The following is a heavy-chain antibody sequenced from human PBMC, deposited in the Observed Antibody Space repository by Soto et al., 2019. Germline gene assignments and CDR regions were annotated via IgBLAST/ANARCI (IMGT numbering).Heavy chain of an antibody. CDR2: IDSSSSTI. CDR1: GFTFTSYN. Sequence: EVQLVESGGGLVQPGGSLRLSCVASGFTFTSYNMNWVRQAPGKGLECVSYIDSSSSTIYYADSVKGRFTISRDNAKSSLYLQMNSLRDEDTAVYYCARGNTLVDYWGQGTLVTVSS. V-gene: IGHV3-48*02. D-gene: IGHD2-8*02. J-gene: IGHJ4*02. CDR3: ARGNTLVDY.